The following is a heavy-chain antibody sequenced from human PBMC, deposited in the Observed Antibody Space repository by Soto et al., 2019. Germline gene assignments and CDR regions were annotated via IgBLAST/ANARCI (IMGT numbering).Heavy chain of an antibody. CDR1: GGSISSGGYS. V-gene: IGHV4-30-2*01. D-gene: IGHD6-19*01. CDR2: IYHSGST. Sequence: SETLSLTCAVSGGSISSGGYSWSWIRQPPGKGLEWIGYIYHSGSTYYNPSLKSRVTISVDRSKNQFSLKLSSVTAADTAVYYCARDRGQSSGWFGYFDYWGQGTLVTVSS. J-gene: IGHJ4*02. CDR3: ARDRGQSSGWFGYFDY.